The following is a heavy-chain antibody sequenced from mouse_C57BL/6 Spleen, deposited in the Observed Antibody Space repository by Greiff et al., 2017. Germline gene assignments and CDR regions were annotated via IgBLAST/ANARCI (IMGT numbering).Heavy chain of an antibody. V-gene: IGHV2-9*01. J-gene: IGHJ4*01. Sequence: QVQLQQPGPGLVAPSQSLSISCTVSGFSLTSYGVDWVRQPPGKGLEWLGVICGGGSTNYNSALMSRLSISKYNSKSQVFLKMNSLHTADTAMYYCAKHSNYYAMDYWGQGTSVTVSS. CDR3: AKHSNYYAMDY. CDR1: GFSLTSYG. CDR2: ICGGGST. D-gene: IGHD2-5*01.